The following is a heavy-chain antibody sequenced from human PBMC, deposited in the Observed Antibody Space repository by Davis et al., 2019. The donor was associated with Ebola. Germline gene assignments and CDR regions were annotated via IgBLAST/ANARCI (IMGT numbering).Heavy chain of an antibody. V-gene: IGHV1-18*01. J-gene: IGHJ4*02. D-gene: IGHD2-21*02. CDR2: ISGYNGNT. CDR3: ARAGRVVVTAMADY. CDR1: GYTFSSYG. Sequence: AASVKVSCKASGYTFSSYGINWVRQAPGQGLEWRGWISGYNGNTNYAQKLQGRVTMSTDTSTSTAYMELRSLRSDDTAVYYCARAGRVVVTAMADYWGQGTLVTVSS.